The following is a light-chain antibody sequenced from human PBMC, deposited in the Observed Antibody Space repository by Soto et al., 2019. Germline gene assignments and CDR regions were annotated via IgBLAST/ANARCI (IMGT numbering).Light chain of an antibody. CDR1: QSISGTF. CDR2: GAS. J-gene: IGKJ1*01. Sequence: VLPQSQDTLSLPPGERATLSCRAGQSISGTFLNWYQQKPGQAPRLLIYGASNRATGIPDRFSGSGSGTDFTLTISRLEPEDFAVYYCQQYGSSRTFGQGTKVDIK. V-gene: IGKV3-20*01. CDR3: QQYGSSRT.